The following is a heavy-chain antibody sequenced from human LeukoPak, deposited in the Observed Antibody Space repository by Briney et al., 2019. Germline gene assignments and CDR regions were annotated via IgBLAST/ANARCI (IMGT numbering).Heavy chain of an antibody. V-gene: IGHV1-18*01. Sequence: GASVKVSCKASGYTFTIYGLSWVRQAPGQGLEWMGWISGYNANTNYAQKFQGRVTLTTDTSTSTAYMELRSLRSDETAVYYCARAGADSAAYYYYAMDVWGQGTTVTVSS. D-gene: IGHD2-15*01. CDR3: ARAGADSAAYYYYAMDV. CDR1: GYTFTIYG. J-gene: IGHJ6*02. CDR2: ISGYNANT.